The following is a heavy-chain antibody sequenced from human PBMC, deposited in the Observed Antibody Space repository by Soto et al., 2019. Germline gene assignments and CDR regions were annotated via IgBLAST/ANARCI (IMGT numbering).Heavy chain of an antibody. CDR2: ISHEGGTQ. CDR1: GFTFSDYG. J-gene: IGHJ6*02. CDR3: AKVLSSGYSYGLDYYYGMDV. V-gene: IGHV3-30*18. Sequence: GGSLRLSCAASGFTFSDYGIDWIRQAPGKGLEWVAVISHEGGTQYYADSVRGRFTVSRDNSKNILYLQMDSLRPEDTAVYYCAKVLSSGYSYGLDYYYGMDVWGQGTTVTVSS. D-gene: IGHD5-18*01.